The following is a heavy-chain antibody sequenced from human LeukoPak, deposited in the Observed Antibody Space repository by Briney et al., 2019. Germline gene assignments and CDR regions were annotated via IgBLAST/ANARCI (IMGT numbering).Heavy chain of an antibody. CDR1: GGSISSYY. CDR2: ISDIGSI. CDR3: AGHHPRNTVDF. Sequence: PSETLSLTCTVSGGSISSYYWSWIRQPPGKGLEWIAYISDIGSINYNPSLKSRVAISLDTSKNQFSLKLSSVAAADTAVYYCAGHHPRNTVDFWGQGTLVTVSS. D-gene: IGHD2/OR15-2a*01. V-gene: IGHV4-59*08. J-gene: IGHJ4*02.